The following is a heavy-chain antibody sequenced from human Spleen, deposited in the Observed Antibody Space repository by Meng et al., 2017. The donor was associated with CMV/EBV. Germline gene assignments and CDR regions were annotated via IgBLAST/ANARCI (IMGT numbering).Heavy chain of an antibody. Sequence: ASVKVSCKASGYTFTSYDINWVRQATGQGLEWMGWIHPHRGDTNYAQQFQGRVTITRDMSTSTVNMDLSSLRSEDTAVYYCARGLRITIFGVVIFDGMDVWGQGTTVTVSS. D-gene: IGHD3-3*01. CDR1: GYTFTSYD. CDR2: IHPHRGDT. J-gene: IGHJ6*02. CDR3: ARGLRITIFGVVIFDGMDV. V-gene: IGHV1-8*01.